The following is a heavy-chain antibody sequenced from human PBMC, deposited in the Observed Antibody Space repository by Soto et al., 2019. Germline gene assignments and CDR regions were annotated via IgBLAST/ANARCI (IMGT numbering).Heavy chain of an antibody. J-gene: IGHJ3*01. Sequence: SVKVSCKASGGTFSNYALSGVRQSPGQGLEWMGGIIPVFGPAHYAQKFQGRVTITADESTSTAYVELSSLRSEDTAVYYCARAGTGSYLNAFDVWGQGTMVTVSS. CDR2: IIPVFGPA. D-gene: IGHD1-26*01. CDR1: GGTFSNYA. CDR3: ARAGTGSYLNAFDV. V-gene: IGHV1-69*13.